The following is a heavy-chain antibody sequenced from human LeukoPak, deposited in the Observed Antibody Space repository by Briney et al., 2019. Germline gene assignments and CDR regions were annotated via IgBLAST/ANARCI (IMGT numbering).Heavy chain of an antibody. CDR2: ISAYNGNT. CDR3: ARVFDGNPDLDAFDI. D-gene: IGHD4-23*01. CDR1: GYTFTSYG. V-gene: IGHV1-18*01. Sequence: RASVKVSCKASGYTFTSYGISWVRQAPEQGLEWMGWISAYNGNTNYAQKLQGRVTMTTDTSTSTAYMELRSLRSDDTAVYYCARVFDGNPDLDAFDIWGQGTMVTVSS. J-gene: IGHJ3*02.